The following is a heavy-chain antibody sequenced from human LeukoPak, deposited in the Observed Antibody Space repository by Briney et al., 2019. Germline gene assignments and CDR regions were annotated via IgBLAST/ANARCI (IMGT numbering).Heavy chain of an antibody. CDR3: AKKETYYDFWSGYHPMGPFDY. J-gene: IGHJ4*02. Sequence: GGSLRLSCAASGFTFSSYSMNWVRQAPGKGLEWVSSISSSSSYIYYADSVKGRFTTSRDNAKNSLYLQMNSLRAEDTAVYYCAKKETYYDFWSGYHPMGPFDYWGQGTLVTVSS. CDR1: GFTFSSYS. V-gene: IGHV3-21*01. D-gene: IGHD3-3*01. CDR2: ISSSSSYI.